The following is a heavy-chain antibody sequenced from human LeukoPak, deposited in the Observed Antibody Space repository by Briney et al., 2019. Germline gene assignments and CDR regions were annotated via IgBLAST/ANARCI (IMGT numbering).Heavy chain of an antibody. Sequence: MPSETLSLTCAVYGGPFSGFFWSWIRQSPGKGLEWIGEMNHSGSTNYNPSLKSRVTISVDTSKKQISLTMISAAAADTAVYYCARRRTTMIRGVSRGHFDYWGQGTLVTVSS. CDR1: GGPFSGFF. J-gene: IGHJ4*02. D-gene: IGHD3-10*01. CDR2: MNHSGST. CDR3: ARRRTTMIRGVSRGHFDY. V-gene: IGHV4-34*01.